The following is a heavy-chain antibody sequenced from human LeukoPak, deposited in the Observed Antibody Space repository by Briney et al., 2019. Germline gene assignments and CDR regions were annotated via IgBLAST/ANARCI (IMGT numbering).Heavy chain of an antibody. CDR1: GFTFSSYW. CDR2: IRPDGSEK. Sequence: GGSLRLSCAASGFTFSSYWMSWVRQAPGKGLGWVANIRPDGSEKYYVDSVKGRFTISRDIAKQSVFLQMTSLRVEDTAVYYCARLSAMVRGPEDIFYFEYWGLGTLVTVSS. J-gene: IGHJ4*02. V-gene: IGHV3-7*01. D-gene: IGHD3-10*01. CDR3: ARLSAMVRGPEDIFYFEY.